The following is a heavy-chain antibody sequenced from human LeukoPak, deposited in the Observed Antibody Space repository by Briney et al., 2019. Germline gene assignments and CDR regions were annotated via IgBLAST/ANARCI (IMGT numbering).Heavy chain of an antibody. CDR3: AREHDFWSGYYWFDP. CDR1: GGTFSSYA. J-gene: IGHJ5*02. D-gene: IGHD3-3*01. V-gene: IGHV1-69*04. CDR2: IIPILGIA. Sequence: ASVKVSCTASGGTFSSYAISWVRQAPGQGLEWMGRIIPILGIANYAQKFQGRVTITADKSTSTAYMELSSLRSEDTAVYYCAREHDFWSGYYWFDPWGQGTLVTVSS.